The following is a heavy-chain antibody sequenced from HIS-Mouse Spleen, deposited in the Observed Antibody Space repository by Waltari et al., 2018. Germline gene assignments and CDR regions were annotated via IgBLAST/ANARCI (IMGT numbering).Heavy chain of an antibody. CDR1: GGSISSSSYY. CDR2: IYYSGST. V-gene: IGHV4-39*07. Sequence: QLQLQESGPGLVKPSETLSLTCTVSGGSISSSSYYWGWIRQPPGKGLVWIGSIYYSGSTYYNPSLKSRVTISVDTSKNQFSLKLSSVTAADTAVYYCARESPYSSSWYDWYFDLWGRGTLVTVSS. J-gene: IGHJ2*01. D-gene: IGHD6-13*01. CDR3: ARESPYSSSWYDWYFDL.